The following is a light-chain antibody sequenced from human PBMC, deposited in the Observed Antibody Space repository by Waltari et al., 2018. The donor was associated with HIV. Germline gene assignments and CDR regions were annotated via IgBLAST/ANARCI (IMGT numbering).Light chain of an antibody. CDR1: SGDVGSYNF. CDR2: EDI. V-gene: IGLV2-23*01. J-gene: IGLJ2*01. Sequence: QSALTQPASVSGSPGQSITISCTGTSGDVGSYNFVSWYQLHPGKAPKLIVYEDIKRPSGVSDRFSGSKSGNTASLTISGLQAVDEADYYCQTWDSFIVVFAGGTRLTVL. CDR3: QTWDSFIVV.